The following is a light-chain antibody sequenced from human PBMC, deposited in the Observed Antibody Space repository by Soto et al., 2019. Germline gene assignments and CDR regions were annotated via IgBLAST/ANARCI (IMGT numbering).Light chain of an antibody. J-gene: IGKJ4*01. CDR1: QGISNW. Sequence: DIQMTQSPSSVSASVGDRLTISCRASQGISNWLAWYQQKLGKAPKLLIYGASTLQSGVPSRFSGSGSGTLFTLTISSLQHEDIATYYCQQANSFPLTFGGGTKVDIK. V-gene: IGKV1-12*01. CDR2: GAS. CDR3: QQANSFPLT.